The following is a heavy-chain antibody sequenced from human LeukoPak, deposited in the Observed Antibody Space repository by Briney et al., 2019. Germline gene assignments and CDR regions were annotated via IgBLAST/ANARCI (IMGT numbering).Heavy chain of an antibody. CDR1: GFTFSDAW. CDR2: INIDETST. CDR3: ARQSRATPDY. J-gene: IGHJ4*02. V-gene: IGHV3-74*01. D-gene: IGHD4-23*01. Sequence: PGGSLRLSCIASGFTFSDAWMSWVRQAPGKGLMWVSRINIDETSTTYADSVKGRFTISRDNAKNTLYLQMNSLRADDTAVYYCARQSRATPDYWGQGTLVTVSS.